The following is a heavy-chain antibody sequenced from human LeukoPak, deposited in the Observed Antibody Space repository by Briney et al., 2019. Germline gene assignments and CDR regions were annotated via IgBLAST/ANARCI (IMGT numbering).Heavy chain of an antibody. D-gene: IGHD3-3*01. V-gene: IGHV1-8*03. J-gene: IGHJ3*02. CDR3: ARGPRITIFGVVMANDAFDI. Sequence: ASVKVSCKASGYTFTNYDFNWVRQATGQGLEWMGWMNPNSGNAGYAQKFQGRVSFTRNTSITTAYMELSSLRSEDTAVYYCARGPRITIFGVVMANDAFDIWGQGTMVTVSS. CDR1: GYTFTNYD. CDR2: MNPNSGNA.